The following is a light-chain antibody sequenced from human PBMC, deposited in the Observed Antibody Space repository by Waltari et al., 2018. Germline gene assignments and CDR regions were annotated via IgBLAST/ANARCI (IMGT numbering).Light chain of an antibody. V-gene: IGKV3D-15*01. Sequence: EVVMTQSPGTLSLSPGETATLSCRASQSVDNSLAWYQQKIGQAPSLLIYGASNRAADIPDRFSASGYGTEFTPTIRSLQSEDFAVYYCQQYETWPRTFGQGTKLEI. J-gene: IGKJ2*01. CDR3: QQYETWPRT. CDR2: GAS. CDR1: QSVDNS.